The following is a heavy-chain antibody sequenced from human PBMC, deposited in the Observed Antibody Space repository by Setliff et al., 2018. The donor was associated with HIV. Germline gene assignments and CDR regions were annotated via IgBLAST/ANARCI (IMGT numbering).Heavy chain of an antibody. D-gene: IGHD2-21*02. CDR3: ARFVLAWFDFSTGAVEVTDPYAFDF. CDR2: IYYSGST. Sequence: PSETLSLTCSVSGDSISSGSYYWSWIRLPAGKGLEWIGYIYYSGSTYYNPSLKSRVTISIDTSQNQFSLRLSSVTAADTAVYHCARFVLAWFDFSTGAVEVTDPYAFDFWGQGILVTVSS. V-gene: IGHV4-61*10. J-gene: IGHJ4*02. CDR1: GDSISSGSYY.